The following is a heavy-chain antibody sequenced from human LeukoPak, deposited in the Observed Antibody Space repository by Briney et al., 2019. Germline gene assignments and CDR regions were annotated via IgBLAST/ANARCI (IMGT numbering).Heavy chain of an antibody. CDR1: GFTFSSSA. CDR3: AKKNWDNWFDP. CDR2: ISGSGGNT. Sequence: GGSLRLSCAASGFTFSSSAMSWVRQVPGKGLEWVSGISGSGGNTYYADSVKGRFSISRDNSKNTLYLQMNSLRAEGTAVYYCAKKNWDNWFDPWGQGTLVTVPS. V-gene: IGHV3-23*01. J-gene: IGHJ5*02. D-gene: IGHD7-27*01.